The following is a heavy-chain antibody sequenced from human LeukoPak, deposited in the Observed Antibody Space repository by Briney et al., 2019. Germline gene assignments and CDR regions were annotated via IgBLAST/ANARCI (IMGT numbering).Heavy chain of an antibody. CDR1: GYTFTGYY. Sequence: GASVKVSCKASGYTFTGYYIHWVRQAPGQGLEWMGWIDPNSGDTKYVQKFQGRVTMTRDTSTSTVYMELSSLRSEDTAVYYCARRRWFGEFGLDYWGQGTLVTVSS. V-gene: IGHV1-2*02. D-gene: IGHD3-10*01. CDR2: IDPNSGDT. CDR3: ARRRWFGEFGLDY. J-gene: IGHJ4*02.